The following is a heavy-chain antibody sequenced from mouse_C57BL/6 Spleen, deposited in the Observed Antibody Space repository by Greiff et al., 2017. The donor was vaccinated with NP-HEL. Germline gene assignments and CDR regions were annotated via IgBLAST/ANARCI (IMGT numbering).Heavy chain of an antibody. J-gene: IGHJ1*03. CDR3: TRDERGWYLDD. CDR2: IRVKSDNYAT. V-gene: IGHV6-3*01. CDR1: GFTFSNYW. Sequence: EVKVEESGGGLVQPGGSMKLSCVASGFTFSNYWMNWVRQSPEKGLEWVAQIRVKSDNYATHYAESVKGRFTISRDDSTSSVNLQMNTLRAEDTGIYYCTRDERGWYLDDWGTGTTVTVSS.